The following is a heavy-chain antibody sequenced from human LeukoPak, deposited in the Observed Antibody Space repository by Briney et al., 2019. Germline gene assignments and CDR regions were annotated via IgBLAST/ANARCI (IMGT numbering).Heavy chain of an antibody. CDR3: ARDFLRGSGSYYFDY. D-gene: IGHD3-10*01. CDR2: INPNSGGT. Sequence: ASVKVSCKASGHTFTGYYMHWVRQAPGQGLEWMGWINPNSGGTNYAQKFQGWVTMTRDTSISTAYMGLSRLRSDDTAVYYCARDFLRGSGSYYFDYWGQGTLVTVSS. V-gene: IGHV1-2*04. J-gene: IGHJ4*02. CDR1: GHTFTGYY.